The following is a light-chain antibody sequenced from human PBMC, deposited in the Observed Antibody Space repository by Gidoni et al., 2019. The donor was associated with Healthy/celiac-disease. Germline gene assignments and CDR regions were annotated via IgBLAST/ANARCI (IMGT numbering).Light chain of an antibody. Sequence: SYELTQPPSVSVSPGQTASIPCSGDKLGDQYACWYQQKPGQSPVLVIYQDSKRPSGIPERFSGANSGHTSTLTICGTQAMDEADYYCQAWDSSTAVFGGGTKLTVL. CDR2: QDS. J-gene: IGLJ2*01. CDR1: KLGDQY. V-gene: IGLV3-1*01. CDR3: QAWDSSTAV.